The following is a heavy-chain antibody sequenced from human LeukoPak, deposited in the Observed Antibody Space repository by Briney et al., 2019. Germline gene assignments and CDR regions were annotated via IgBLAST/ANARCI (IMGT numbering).Heavy chain of an antibody. D-gene: IGHD2-15*01. CDR2: ISNDGGNL. J-gene: IGHJ6*02. CDR3: AKNLYCGGGSCYPSALGMDV. Sequence: GGSLRLSCAASEFTFTIYTMHWVRQAPGKGLEWAAGISNDGGNLYYADSVKGRFTISRDNSKNTLFLQMNSLRAEDTAVYYCAKNLYCGGGSCYPSALGMDVWGQGTTVTVSS. V-gene: IGHV3-30*07. CDR1: EFTFTIYT.